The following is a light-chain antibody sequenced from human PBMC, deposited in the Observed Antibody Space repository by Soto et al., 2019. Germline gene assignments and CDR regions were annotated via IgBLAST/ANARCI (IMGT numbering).Light chain of an antibody. V-gene: IGKV2-28*01. CDR1: RNLLHSNGYYY. CDR3: AQGLATPFT. J-gene: IGKJ4*01. Sequence: EIVLTQSPLSLPVTPGEPASISCRSSRNLLHSNGYYYLDWYLQKPGQSPQLLIYLGSNRASGVPDRFSGSGSGTDFTLTISRVEAEDAGVYFCAQGLATPFTVGGGTKVDSK. CDR2: LGS.